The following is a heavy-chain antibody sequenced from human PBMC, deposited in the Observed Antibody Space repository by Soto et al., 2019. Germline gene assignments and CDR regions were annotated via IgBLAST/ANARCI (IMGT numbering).Heavy chain of an antibody. V-gene: IGHV1-18*04. Sequence: QVQLVQSGAEVKKPGASVKVSCQASGYTFTCYAISWLRQAPGQGPEWLGGISAYNGNTNYAQKPQGRVTMTTDTPTSTDYMELRSLISAATAVYNCARDPGYSSSSSHYFFHYRGQGTLVTVSS. CDR2: ISAYNGNT. CDR1: GYTFTCYA. D-gene: IGHD6-6*01. J-gene: IGHJ4*02. CDR3: ARDPGYSSSSSHYFFHY.